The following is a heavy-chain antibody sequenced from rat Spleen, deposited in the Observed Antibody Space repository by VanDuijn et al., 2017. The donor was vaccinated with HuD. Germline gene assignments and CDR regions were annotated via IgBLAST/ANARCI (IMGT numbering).Heavy chain of an antibody. CDR2: ISYDGSST. CDR1: GFTFSHYD. J-gene: IGHJ1*01. Sequence: EVQLVESGGGLVQPGRSMKLSCAASGFTFSHYDMAWVRQAPKKGLEWVAFISYDGSSTYYRDSVKGRFTISRDNAESTLYLQMDSLRSEDTATYYCATSPYYWYFDFWGPGTMVTVSS. V-gene: IGHV5-7*01. CDR3: ATSPYYWYFDF. D-gene: IGHD1-12*01.